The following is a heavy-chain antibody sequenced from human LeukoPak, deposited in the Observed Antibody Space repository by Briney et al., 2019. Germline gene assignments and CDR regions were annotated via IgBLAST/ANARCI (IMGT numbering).Heavy chain of an antibody. Sequence: GASVKVSCKASGYTFTGYYMHWVRQAPGQGLEWMGRINPNSGGTNYAQKFQGRVTMTRDTSISTAYMELSRLRSDDTAVYYCARDMDFESRDSSGYYKDYWGQGTLVTVSS. CDR1: GYTFTGYY. CDR3: ARDMDFESRDSSGYYKDY. V-gene: IGHV1-2*06. J-gene: IGHJ4*02. CDR2: INPNSGGT. D-gene: IGHD3-22*01.